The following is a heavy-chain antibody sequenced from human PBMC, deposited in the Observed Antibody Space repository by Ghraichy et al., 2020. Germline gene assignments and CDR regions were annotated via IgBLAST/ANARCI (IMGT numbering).Heavy chain of an antibody. V-gene: IGHV1-69*13. J-gene: IGHJ5*02. CDR1: GGTFSSYA. Sequence: SVKVSCKASGGTFSSYAISWVRQAPGQGLEWMGGIIPIFGTANYAQKFQGRVTITADESTSTAYMELSSLRSEDTAVYYCARRGVLRYFDWLQWFDPWGQGTLVTVSS. D-gene: IGHD3-9*01. CDR2: IIPIFGTA. CDR3: ARRGVLRYFDWLQWFDP.